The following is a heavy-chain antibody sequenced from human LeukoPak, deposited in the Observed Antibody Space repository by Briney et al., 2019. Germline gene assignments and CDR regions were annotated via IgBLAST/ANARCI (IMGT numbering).Heavy chain of an antibody. D-gene: IGHD3-22*01. CDR2: INHSVST. CDR1: GGSFSSYY. Sequence: PSETLSLTCAVYGGSFSSYYWSWIRQPPGKGLEWMGVINHSVSTNYNPYPKSRVTISVYTSKKPFSLKLSSVTAADTAVYYCATRVYYDSSGYPFDYWGKGTLVTVSS. CDR3: ATRVYYDSSGYPFDY. J-gene: IGHJ4*02. V-gene: IGHV4-34*01.